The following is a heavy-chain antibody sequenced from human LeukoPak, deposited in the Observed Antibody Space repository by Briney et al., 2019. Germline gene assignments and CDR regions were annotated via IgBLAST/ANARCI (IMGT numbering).Heavy chain of an antibody. J-gene: IGHJ6*02. CDR1: IGSFSGYY. Sequence: SETLSLTCAVYIGSFSGYYSSWIRQPPGKGLEWIGEINHSGSTNYNPSLKSRVTISVDTSKNQFSLKLSSVTAADTGLYYCARGGGWGYHYYGMDVWGQGTTVTVSS. CDR2: INHSGST. CDR3: ARGGGWGYHYYGMDV. V-gene: IGHV4-34*01. D-gene: IGHD1-26*01.